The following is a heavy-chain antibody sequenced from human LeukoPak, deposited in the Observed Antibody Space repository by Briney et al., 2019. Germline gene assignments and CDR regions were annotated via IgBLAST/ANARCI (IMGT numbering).Heavy chain of an antibody. Sequence: SVKVSCKASGGTFSSCAISWVRQAPGQGLEWMGGIIPIFGTANYAQKFQGRVTITTDESTSTAYMELSSLRSEDTAVYYCARGADSSGYYYVPEYFQHWGQGTLVTVSS. V-gene: IGHV1-69*05. J-gene: IGHJ1*01. D-gene: IGHD3-22*01. CDR2: IIPIFGTA. CDR1: GGTFSSCA. CDR3: ARGADSSGYYYVPEYFQH.